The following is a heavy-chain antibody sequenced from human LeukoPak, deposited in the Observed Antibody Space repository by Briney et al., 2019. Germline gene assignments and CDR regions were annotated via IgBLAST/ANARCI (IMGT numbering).Heavy chain of an antibody. Sequence: PGGSLRLSCAASGFTFDDYAMHWVRHAPGKGLEWVSGISWNSGSIGYADSVKGRFTISRDNAKHSLYLQMNSLRAEDTASYYCAKEGAVAAFDIWGQGTMVTVSS. CDR2: ISWNSGSI. CDR3: AKEGAVAAFDI. J-gene: IGHJ3*02. CDR1: GFTFDDYA. D-gene: IGHD6-19*01. V-gene: IGHV3-9*01.